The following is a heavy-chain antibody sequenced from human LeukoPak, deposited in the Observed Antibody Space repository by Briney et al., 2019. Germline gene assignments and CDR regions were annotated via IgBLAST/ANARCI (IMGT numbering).Heavy chain of an antibody. V-gene: IGHV3-30*18. CDR2: ISYDGSNK. CDR3: AKDDDSSSFSYYYYYYGMDV. D-gene: IGHD6-6*01. J-gene: IGHJ6*02. Sequence: GGSLRLSCAASGFTFSSYGMHWVRQAPGKGLEWVAVISYDGSNKYYADSVKGRFTISRDNSKNTLYLQMNSLRAEDTAVYYCAKDDDSSSFSYYYYYYGMDVWGQGTTVTVSS. CDR1: GFTFSSYG.